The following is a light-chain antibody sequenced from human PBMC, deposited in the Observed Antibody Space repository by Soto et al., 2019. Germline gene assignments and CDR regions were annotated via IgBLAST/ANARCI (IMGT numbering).Light chain of an antibody. CDR2: DAS. CDR3: QQYDNLLT. CDR1: QXISNY. Sequence: DIXMTQSPSSLSASVGDRVTITCQASQXISNYLNWYQQKPGKAPKLLIYDASNLETGVPSRFSGSGSGTDFTFTISSLQPEDIATYYCQQYDNLLTFGGGTKVEIK. J-gene: IGKJ4*01. V-gene: IGKV1-33*01.